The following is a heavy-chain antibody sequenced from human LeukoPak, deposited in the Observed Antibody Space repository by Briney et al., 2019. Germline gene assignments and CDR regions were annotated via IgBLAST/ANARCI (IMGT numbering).Heavy chain of an antibody. CDR2: AYPPDSDA. Sequence: GESLKISCKGSGYSFTNYWIGWMRQMPGTGLEWLGVAYPPDSDAKYSPSFQGQVTLSVYKSISPAYLQWSSLEASDTAMYYCVRLVGASGSPHYFYYMDVWGKGTTVTVSS. CDR3: VRLVGASGSPHYFYYMDV. J-gene: IGHJ6*03. V-gene: IGHV5-51*01. D-gene: IGHD3-10*01. CDR1: GYSFTNYW.